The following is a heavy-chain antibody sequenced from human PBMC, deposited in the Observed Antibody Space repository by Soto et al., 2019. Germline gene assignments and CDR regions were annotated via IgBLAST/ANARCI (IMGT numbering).Heavy chain of an antibody. CDR2: INPNSGGT. V-gene: IGHV1-2*02. D-gene: IGHD3-9*01. J-gene: IGHJ4*02. Sequence: AASVKVSCKASGYTFTGCYMHWVRQAPGQGLEWMGWINPNSGGTNYAQKFQGRVTISVDRSKAQFYLTLTSVTAADTAVYFCARARYYDWCFDLWGLGTPVTVSS. CDR1: GYTFTGCY. CDR3: ARARYYDWCFDL.